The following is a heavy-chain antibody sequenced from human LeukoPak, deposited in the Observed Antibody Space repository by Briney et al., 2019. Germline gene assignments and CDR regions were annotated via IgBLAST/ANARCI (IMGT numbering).Heavy chain of an antibody. V-gene: IGHV4-39*07. Sequence: SETLSLTCAVYGGSFSSSSYYWGWIRQPPGKGLEWIGSIYYSGSTYYNPSLKSRVTISVDTSKNQFSLKPSSVTAADTAVYYCARDQYCSSTSCYDNYYYGMDVWGQGTTVTVSS. D-gene: IGHD2-2*01. CDR3: ARDQYCSSTSCYDNYYYGMDV. CDR1: GGSFSSSSYY. CDR2: IYYSGST. J-gene: IGHJ6*02.